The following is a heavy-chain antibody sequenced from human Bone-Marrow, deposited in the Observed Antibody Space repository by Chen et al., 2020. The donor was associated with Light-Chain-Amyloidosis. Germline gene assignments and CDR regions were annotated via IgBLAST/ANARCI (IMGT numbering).Heavy chain of an antibody. CDR3: AKDISYDDILPGYPADAFDI. D-gene: IGHD3-9*01. Sequence: SSYAMSWVRQAPGKGLEWVSTISGSGGSRYYGDSVKGRLTISRDNSKNALFLQMIGLRADDTAVYYCAKDISYDDILPGYPADAFDIWGQGTMVTVSS. V-gene: IGHV3-23*01. CDR2: ISGSGGSR. CDR1: SSYA. J-gene: IGHJ3*02.